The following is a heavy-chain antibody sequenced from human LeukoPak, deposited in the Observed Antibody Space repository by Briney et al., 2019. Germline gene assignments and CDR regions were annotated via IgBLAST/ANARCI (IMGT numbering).Heavy chain of an antibody. V-gene: IGHV3-53*01. CDR2: IYSGGST. Sequence: GSLRLSCAASGFTVSSNYMSWVRQAPGKGLEWVSVIYSGGSTYYSDSVKGRFTISRDNSKNTLYLQMNSLRAEDTAVYYCARYDSSGDYSAYWGQGTLVTVSS. CDR1: GFTVSSNY. D-gene: IGHD3-22*01. CDR3: ARYDSSGDYSAY. J-gene: IGHJ4*02.